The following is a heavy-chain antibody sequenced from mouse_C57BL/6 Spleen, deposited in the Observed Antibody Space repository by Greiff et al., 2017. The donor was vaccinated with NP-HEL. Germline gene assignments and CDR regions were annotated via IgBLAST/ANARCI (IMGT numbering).Heavy chain of an antibody. CDR1: GYTFTSYW. J-gene: IGHJ2*01. Sequence: QVQLQQPGAELVKPGASVKMSCKASGYTFTSYWITWVKQRPGQGLEWIGDIYPGSGSTNYNEKFKSKATLTVDTSSSTAYMQRSSLTSEDSAVYYCARLAPHYYGSSYVFDYWGQGTTLTVSS. D-gene: IGHD1-1*01. CDR3: ARLAPHYYGSSYVFDY. CDR2: IYPGSGST. V-gene: IGHV1-55*01.